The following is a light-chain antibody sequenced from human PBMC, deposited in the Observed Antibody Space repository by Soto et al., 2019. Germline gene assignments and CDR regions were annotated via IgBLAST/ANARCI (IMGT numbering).Light chain of an antibody. Sequence: EIVLTQSPGTLSLSPGQTATLSCRASQSVTSDNLACYQQLPAQATRLLIYGATSRASGIPDRFSGSGSGTDFTLTISRLEPDDFAVYYCQQYGSYPCTFGPGTKVDIK. J-gene: IGKJ3*01. CDR1: QSVTSDN. CDR3: QQYGSYPCT. CDR2: GAT. V-gene: IGKV3-20*01.